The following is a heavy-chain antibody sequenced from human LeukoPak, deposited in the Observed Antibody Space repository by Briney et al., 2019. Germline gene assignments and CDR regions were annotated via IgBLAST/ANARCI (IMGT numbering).Heavy chain of an antibody. J-gene: IGHJ5*02. Sequence: GEALKISCEGSGSSFTRYWIGWVRQMPRQGLEWMGMVFPGDSDAIYSPSFQGQVTISADKSISTAYLQWSSLKASDTAMYYCARLGLGTGSHYFDPWGQGTLVTVSS. CDR1: GSSFTRYW. CDR3: ARLGLGTGSHYFDP. V-gene: IGHV5-51*01. D-gene: IGHD3-10*01. CDR2: VFPGDSDA.